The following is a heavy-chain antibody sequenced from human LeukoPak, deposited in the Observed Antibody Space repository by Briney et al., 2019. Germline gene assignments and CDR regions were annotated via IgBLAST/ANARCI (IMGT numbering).Heavy chain of an antibody. J-gene: IGHJ3*02. CDR3: ARSAYAFDI. CDR1: GGSISSYY. V-gene: IGHV4-59*01. CDR2: IYYSGST. Sequence: SETLSLTCTVSGGSISSYYWSWIRQPPGKGLEWIGYIYYSGSTNYSPSLNSRVTISVDTSKNQFSLKLSSVTAADTAVYYCARSAYAFDIWGQGTMVTVSS.